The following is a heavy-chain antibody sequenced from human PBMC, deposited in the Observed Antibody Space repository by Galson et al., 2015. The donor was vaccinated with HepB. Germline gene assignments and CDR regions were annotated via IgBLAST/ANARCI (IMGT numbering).Heavy chain of an antibody. CDR3: ARETSSWYSY. Sequence: SLRLSCAASGFTFSSYAMHWVRQAPGKGLEWVAVISYDGSNKYYADSVKGRFTISRDNSKNTLYLQMNSLRAEDTAVYYCARETSSWYSYWGQGTLVTVSS. V-gene: IGHV3-30*04. J-gene: IGHJ4*02. D-gene: IGHD6-13*01. CDR1: GFTFSSYA. CDR2: ISYDGSNK.